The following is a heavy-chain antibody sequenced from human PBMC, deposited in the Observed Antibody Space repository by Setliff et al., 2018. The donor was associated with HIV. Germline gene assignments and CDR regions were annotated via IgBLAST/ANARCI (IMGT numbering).Heavy chain of an antibody. V-gene: IGHV4-38-2*01. Sequence: PSETLSLTCAVSGYSISSGYYWGWIRQPPGKGLEWIGSIYHSGSTYYNPSLKSRVTISVDTSKNQFSLKLSSVTAADTAVYYCARHQSNFARKGYWYFDLWGRGTLVTVSS. CDR1: GYSISSGYY. CDR2: IYHSGST. CDR3: ARHQSNFARKGYWYFDL. J-gene: IGHJ2*01.